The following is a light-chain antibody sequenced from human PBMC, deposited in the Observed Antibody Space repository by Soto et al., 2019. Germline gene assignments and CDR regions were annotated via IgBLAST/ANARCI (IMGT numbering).Light chain of an antibody. CDR1: QSVSSAF. CDR2: GAS. V-gene: IGKV3D-20*02. Sequence: EIVLTQSPGTLSLSPGERATPSCRSRQSVSSAFLAWYQQRPGQAPRLLIYGASSRAAGIPARFSGSGSGTDFTLTISSLEPEDFAVYYCQQRSNRPPGITFGQGTRLETK. J-gene: IGKJ5*01. CDR3: QQRSNRPPGIT.